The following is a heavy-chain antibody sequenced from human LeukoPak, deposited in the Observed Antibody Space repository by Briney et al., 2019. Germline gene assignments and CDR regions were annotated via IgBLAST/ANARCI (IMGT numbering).Heavy chain of an antibody. CDR1: GFTFSSYS. CDR3: ARDRFSPASPEDTAMVCPFDY. D-gene: IGHD5-18*01. J-gene: IGHJ4*02. CDR2: ISSGNSYI. Sequence: PGGSLRLSCAASGFTFSSYSMHWVRQAPGKGLEWVSSISSGNSYIKYADSVKGRFTISGDNAKNSLYLQMNSLRAEDTAVYYCARDRFSPASPEDTAMVCPFDYWGQGTLVTVSS. V-gene: IGHV3-21*01.